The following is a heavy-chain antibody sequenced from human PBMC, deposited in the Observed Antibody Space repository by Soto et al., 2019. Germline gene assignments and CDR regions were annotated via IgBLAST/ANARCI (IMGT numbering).Heavy chain of an antibody. J-gene: IGHJ5*02. CDR3: ARVVPGAEAWFVP. CDR1: GYTFGSYV. CDR2: ISAHTGNT. D-gene: IGHD2-2*01. V-gene: IGHV1-18*01. Sequence: QVQLVQSGGEVKKPGASVRVSCKTSGYTFGSYVTAWVRQAPGQGLEWMGWISAHTGNTVYAQNLQGRVTMTTDTSTSTGYMELRSLRSDDTAVYSCARVVPGAEAWFVPWGQGTLVTVSS.